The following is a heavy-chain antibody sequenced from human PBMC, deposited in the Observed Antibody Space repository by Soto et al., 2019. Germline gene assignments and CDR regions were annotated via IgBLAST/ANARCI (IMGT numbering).Heavy chain of an antibody. V-gene: IGHV3-15*01. CDR1: GFTFDNAW. CDR3: TTDRNSGGKIRLSGMDV. Sequence: PGGSLRLSCGASGFTFDNAWMSWVRQAPGKGLEWVGRIKRRVDGGTTEYAAPVKGRVTISRDDSKNTLYLQMTSLKSEDTGVYYCTTDRNSGGKIRLSGMDVWGQGTTVTVSS. J-gene: IGHJ6*02. D-gene: IGHD2-15*01. CDR2: IKRRVDGGTT.